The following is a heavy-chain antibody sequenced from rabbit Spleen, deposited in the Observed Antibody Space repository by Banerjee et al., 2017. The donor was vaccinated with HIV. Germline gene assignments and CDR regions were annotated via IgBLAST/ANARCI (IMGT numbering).Heavy chain of an antibody. Sequence: EQLEESGGGLVKPEGSLTLTCKASGVSLNDKDVMCWVRQAPGKGLEWIACINMFTGKSVYASWAKGRFIMSRPSSTTVTLQMTSLTAADTATYFCATYVDYDGDFNLWGPGTLVTVS. J-gene: IGHJ4*01. CDR3: ATYVDYDGDFNL. CDR1: GVSLNDKDV. CDR2: INMFTGKS. D-gene: IGHD2-1*01. V-gene: IGHV1S45*01.